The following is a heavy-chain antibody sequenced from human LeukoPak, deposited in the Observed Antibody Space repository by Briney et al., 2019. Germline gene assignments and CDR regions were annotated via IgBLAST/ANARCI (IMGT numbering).Heavy chain of an antibody. Sequence: SETLSLTCTVSGGSISNTNYYWAWVRQPPGKGLEWIASIYYSGSAYYNPSLKSRVTISVDTSKKQFSLKLNSVTAADTAVYYCARRIIAVAGTVVYYFDSWGQGTLVTVSP. V-gene: IGHV4-39*01. CDR3: ARRIIAVAGTVVYYFDS. D-gene: IGHD6-19*01. CDR2: IYYSGSA. J-gene: IGHJ4*02. CDR1: GGSISNTNYY.